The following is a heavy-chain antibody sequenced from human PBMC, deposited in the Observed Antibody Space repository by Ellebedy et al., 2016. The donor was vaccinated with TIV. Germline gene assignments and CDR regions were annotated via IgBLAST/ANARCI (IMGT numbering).Heavy chain of an antibody. V-gene: IGHV3-66*01. CDR2: TSSDGST. CDR3: ARERRFCGNECYLYYYYGMDV. D-gene: IGHD4-23*01. Sequence: GGSLRLSCAASGFIFSDYYMNWIRQAPGKGLEWVSITSSDGSTSYADSVKGRFTSSRDSSKNTLHLEMNSLRPEDSAVYFCARERRFCGNECYLYYYYGMDVWGQGTTVTVSS. CDR1: GFIFSDYY. J-gene: IGHJ6*02.